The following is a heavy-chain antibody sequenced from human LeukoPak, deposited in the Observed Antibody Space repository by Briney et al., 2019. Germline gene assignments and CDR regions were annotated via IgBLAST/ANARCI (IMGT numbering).Heavy chain of an antibody. CDR3: ARDRYALTFDY. D-gene: IGHD3-16*02. V-gene: IGHV4-34*01. Sequence: PSETLSLTCAVYGGSFSGYYWSWIRQPPGKGLEWIGEINHSGSTNYNPSLKSRVTISIDTSKNQFSLKLNSVTAADTAVYYCARDRYALTFDYWGQGILVTVSS. J-gene: IGHJ4*02. CDR1: GGSFSGYY. CDR2: INHSGST.